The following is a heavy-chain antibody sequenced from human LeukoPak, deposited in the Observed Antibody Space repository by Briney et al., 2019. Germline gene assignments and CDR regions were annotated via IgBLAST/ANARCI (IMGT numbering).Heavy chain of an antibody. D-gene: IGHD5-18*01. CDR3: ATAGYSYGYGFFDY. J-gene: IGHJ4*02. Sequence: GGSLRLSCAASGFTFSSNYMSWVRQAPGKGLEWVSVVYSGGSTYYADSVKGRFTISRDNSKNTLYLQMNSLRAEDTAVYYCATAGYSYGYGFFDYWGQGTLVTVSS. CDR1: GFTFSSNY. V-gene: IGHV3-53*01. CDR2: VYSGGST.